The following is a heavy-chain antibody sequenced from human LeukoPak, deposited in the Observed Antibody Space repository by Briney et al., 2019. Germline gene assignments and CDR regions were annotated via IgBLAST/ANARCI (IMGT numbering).Heavy chain of an antibody. V-gene: IGHV4-34*01. CDR3: ARYHRGRGWLRHNWFDP. D-gene: IGHD5-12*01. CDR1: GGSFSGYY. CDR2: INHSGST. J-gene: IGHJ5*02. Sequence: PSETLSLTCAVYGGSFSGYYWSWIRQPPGKGLEWIGEINHSGSTNYNPSLKSRVTISVDTSKNQFSLKLSSVTAADTAVYYCARYHRGRGWLRHNWFDPWGQGTLVTVSS.